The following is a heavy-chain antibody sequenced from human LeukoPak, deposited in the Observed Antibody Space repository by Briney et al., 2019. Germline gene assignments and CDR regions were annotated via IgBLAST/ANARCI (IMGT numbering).Heavy chain of an antibody. V-gene: IGHV3-21*01. CDR3: ARPRGCSSTCSNFDY. Sequence: PGGSLRLSCAASGITFSGYSMNWIRQAPGKGLEWVATITGDSTYISHADSVKGRFTISRDNSKNTLYLQMNSLRAEDTAVYYCARPRGCSSTCSNFDYWGQGTLVTVSS. J-gene: IGHJ4*02. D-gene: IGHD2-2*01. CDR2: ITGDSTYI. CDR1: GITFSGYS.